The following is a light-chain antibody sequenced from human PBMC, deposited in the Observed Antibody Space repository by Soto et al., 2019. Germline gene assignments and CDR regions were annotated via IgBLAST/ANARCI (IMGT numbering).Light chain of an antibody. CDR1: SRDVGGYNY. Sequence: QSALTKPASVTGSPGQSITISCTGTSRDVGGYNYVSWYQQHPGKAPKLMIYDVSSRPSGVSNRFSGSKSGNTASLTISGLQAEDEADYYCSSYTTTSTLLVFGGGTKLTVL. V-gene: IGLV2-14*01. CDR2: DVS. J-gene: IGLJ3*02. CDR3: SSYTTTSTLLV.